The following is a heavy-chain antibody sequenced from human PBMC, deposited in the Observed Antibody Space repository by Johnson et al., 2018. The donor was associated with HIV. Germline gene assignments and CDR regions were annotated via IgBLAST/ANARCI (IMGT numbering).Heavy chain of an antibody. D-gene: IGHD3-22*01. CDR2: ISGSGGST. J-gene: IGHJ3*02. V-gene: IGHV3-23*04. CDR3: VRRFYDSSAFDI. Sequence: VHLVESGGGLVQPDRSLRLSCAASGFTFSSYAMSWVRQAPGKGLEWVSAISGSGGSTYYADSVKGRFTISRDNSKNTLFLQMNSLRAEDTAVYYCVRRFYDSSAFDIWGQGTMVTVSS. CDR1: GFTFSSYA.